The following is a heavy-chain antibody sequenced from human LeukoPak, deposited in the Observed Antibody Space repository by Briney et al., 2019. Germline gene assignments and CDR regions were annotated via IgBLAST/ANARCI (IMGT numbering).Heavy chain of an antibody. V-gene: IGHV1-24*01. CDR1: GYTLTELS. CDR3: TIISSDYYGMDV. Sequence: ASVKVSCKVSGYTLTELSMHWVRQAPGKGLEWMGGFDPEDGETIYAQKFQGRVTMAEDTSTDTAYMELSSLRSEDTAVYYCTIISSDYYGMDVWGKGTTVTVSS. D-gene: IGHD3-10*01. J-gene: IGHJ6*04. CDR2: FDPEDGET.